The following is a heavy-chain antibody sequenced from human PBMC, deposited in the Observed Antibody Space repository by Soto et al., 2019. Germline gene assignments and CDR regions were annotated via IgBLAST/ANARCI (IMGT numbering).Heavy chain of an antibody. CDR2: IYYNGRS. J-gene: IGHJ6*02. CDR1: GGSITNSNW. V-gene: IGHV4-4*02. D-gene: IGHD3-16*01. Sequence: QVQLQESGPGLVKPSGTLFLTCTVSGGSITNSNWWRWVRQPPGRGLEWIGEIYYNGRSRYNPSLKSRVTISIDESMKRFSLMLTSVTAADTAVYYCARDGGGAPLDVWGQGTTVIVS. CDR3: ARDGGGAPLDV.